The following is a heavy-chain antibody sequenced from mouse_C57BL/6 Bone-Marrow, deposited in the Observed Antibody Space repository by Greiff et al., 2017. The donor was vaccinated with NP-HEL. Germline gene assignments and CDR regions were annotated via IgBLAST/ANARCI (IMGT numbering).Heavy chain of an antibody. D-gene: IGHD2-5*01. J-gene: IGHJ1*03. CDR1: GFTFSNYW. Sequence: EVKLEESGGGLVQPGGSMKLSCVASGFTFSNYWMNWVRQSPEKGLEWVAQIRLKSDNYATHYAESVKGRFTISRDDSKSSVYLQMNNLRAEDTGIYYCTHPYSNYLYWYFDVWGTGTTVTVSS. CDR3: THPYSNYLYWYFDV. CDR2: IRLKSDNYAT. V-gene: IGHV6-3*01.